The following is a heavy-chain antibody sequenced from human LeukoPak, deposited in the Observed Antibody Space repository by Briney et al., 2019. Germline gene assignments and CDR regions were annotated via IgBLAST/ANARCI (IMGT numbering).Heavy chain of an antibody. CDR1: GFTFSSYT. J-gene: IGHJ3*02. CDR2: ISWNSGSI. V-gene: IGHV3-9*01. D-gene: IGHD5/OR15-5a*01. Sequence: PGGSLRLSCAASGFTFSSYTMNWVRQAPGKGLEWVSGISWNSGSIGYADSVKGRFTISRDNAKNSLYLQMKILRAEDTALYYCVRDGGLVRGDAFDIWGQGTMVTVSS. CDR3: VRDGGLVRGDAFDI.